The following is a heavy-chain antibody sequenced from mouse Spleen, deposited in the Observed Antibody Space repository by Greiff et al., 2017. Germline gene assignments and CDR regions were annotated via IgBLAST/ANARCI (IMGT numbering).Heavy chain of an antibody. D-gene: IGHD1-1*01. Sequence: EVQLQQSGAELVKPGASVKLSCTASGFNIKDTYMHWVKQRPEQGLEWIGRIDPANGNTKYDPKFQGKATITADTSSNTAYLQLSSLTSEDTAVYYCASNYYGSSYGWYFDVWGAGTTVTVSS. CDR2: IDPANGNT. J-gene: IGHJ1*01. CDR3: ASNYYGSSYGWYFDV. CDR1: GFNIKDTY. V-gene: IGHV14-3*02.